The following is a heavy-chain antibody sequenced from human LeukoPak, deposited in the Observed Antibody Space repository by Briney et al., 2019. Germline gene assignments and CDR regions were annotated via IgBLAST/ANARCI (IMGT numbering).Heavy chain of an antibody. J-gene: IGHJ4*02. Sequence: GGSLRLSCAASGFTFSNYAMSWVRQAPGKGLEWVAVISYDGSNKYYADSVKGRFTISRDNSKNTLYLQMNSLRADDTAVYYCAKVSESNYDILTGYYTPYYFDYWGQGTLVTVSS. D-gene: IGHD3-9*01. CDR3: AKVSESNYDILTGYYTPYYFDY. CDR2: ISYDGSNK. CDR1: GFTFSNYA. V-gene: IGHV3-30*04.